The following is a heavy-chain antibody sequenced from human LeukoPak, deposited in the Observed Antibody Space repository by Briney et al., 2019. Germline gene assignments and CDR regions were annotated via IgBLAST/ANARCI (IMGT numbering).Heavy chain of an antibody. CDR3: ARGKVLTGYPT. CDR1: GFTFSSYW. D-gene: IGHD3-9*01. CDR2: INHSGST. V-gene: IGHV4-34*01. J-gene: IGHJ5*02. Sequence: GSLRLSCAASGFTFSSYWMSWVRQPPGKGLEWIGEINHSGSTNYNPSLKSRVTISVDTSKNQFSLKLSSVTAADTAVYYCARGKVLTGYPTWGQGTLVTVSS.